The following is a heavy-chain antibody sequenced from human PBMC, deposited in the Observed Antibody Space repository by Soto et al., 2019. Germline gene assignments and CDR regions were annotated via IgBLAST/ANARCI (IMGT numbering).Heavy chain of an antibody. CDR3: AKNFSPAPMVRGVPRAFDI. Sequence: PGGSLRLSCAASGFTFSSYGMHWVRQAPGKGLEWVAVISYDGSNKYYADTVKGRFTISRDNSKNTLYLQMKSLKAEDTAVYYCAKNFSPAPMVRGVPRAFDIWGQGTMVTVSS. D-gene: IGHD3-10*01. CDR1: GFTFSSYG. V-gene: IGHV3-30*18. J-gene: IGHJ3*02. CDR2: ISYDGSNK.